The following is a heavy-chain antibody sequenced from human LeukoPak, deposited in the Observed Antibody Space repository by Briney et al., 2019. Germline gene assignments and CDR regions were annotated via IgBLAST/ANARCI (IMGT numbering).Heavy chain of an antibody. D-gene: IGHD2-15*01. CDR3: AKDRSLGYCSGGSCPSLVGDY. V-gene: IGHV3-9*01. CDR2: ISLNSGSI. J-gene: IGHJ4*02. Sequence: GGSPRIFFAASGFTFYDYSMHWVRQAPGEGLEWVSGISLNSGSIGYADSVKGRFTISRDNAKNSLYLQMNRLRAEDTALYYCAKDRSLGYCSGGSCPSLVGDYWGQGTLVTVSS. CDR1: GFTFYDYS.